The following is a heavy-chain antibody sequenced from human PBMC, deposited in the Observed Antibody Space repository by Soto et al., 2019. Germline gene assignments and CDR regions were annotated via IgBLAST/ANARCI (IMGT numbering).Heavy chain of an antibody. Sequence: QLQLQESGPGLVKPSETLSLTCAVSGGSVSSSRYYWGWIRQPPGKGLEWIGNVYYSGTTDYNPSLKSRVSISVDSSKNRFSLKLRSVTAADTAVYFCARRIGGIYWSFDSWGQGSLVTVSS. V-gene: IGHV4-39*01. CDR3: ARRIGGIYWSFDS. D-gene: IGHD1-26*01. J-gene: IGHJ5*01. CDR1: GGSVSSSRYY. CDR2: VYYSGTT.